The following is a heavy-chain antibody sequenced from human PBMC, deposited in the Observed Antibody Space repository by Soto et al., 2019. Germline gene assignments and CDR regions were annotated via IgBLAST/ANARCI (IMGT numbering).Heavy chain of an antibody. D-gene: IGHD2-2*02. V-gene: IGHV1-18*04. Sequence: QEQLVQSGGEVKKPGASVRVSCKASGYTFTKYGITWVRQAPGQGLEWMGWIGVYNGKINYARKLQGRVIMTADTSASTAYMELRSLRSDDTAVYYCSRARYCTSPSCYNHYYYGMDIWGQGTTVSVSS. CDR1: GYTFTKYG. J-gene: IGHJ6*02. CDR3: SRARYCTSPSCYNHYYYGMDI. CDR2: IGVYNGKI.